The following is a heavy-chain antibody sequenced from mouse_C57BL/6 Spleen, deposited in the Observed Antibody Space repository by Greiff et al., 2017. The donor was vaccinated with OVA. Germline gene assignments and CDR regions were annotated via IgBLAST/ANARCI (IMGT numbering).Heavy chain of an antibody. Sequence: EVQLQESGPGLVKPSQSLSLTCSVTGYSITSGYYWNWIRQFPGNKLEWMGYISYDGSNNYNPSLKNRISITRDTSKNQFFLKLNSVTTEDTATYYCARNYMMDYWGQGTSDTVSS. CDR1: GYSITSGYY. V-gene: IGHV3-6*01. CDR2: ISYDGSN. CDR3: ARNYMMDY. J-gene: IGHJ4*01. D-gene: IGHD2-12*01.